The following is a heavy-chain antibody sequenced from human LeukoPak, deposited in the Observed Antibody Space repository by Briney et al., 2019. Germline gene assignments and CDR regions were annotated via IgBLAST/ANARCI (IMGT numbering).Heavy chain of an antibody. J-gene: IGHJ3*02. CDR3: AKHEPMSMFGGVIAGDAFDI. Sequence: GGSLRLSCAASGFTFSGYSMSWVRQAQGKGLQWVSVISGNGGSTYYADSEKGRFTISRDNSRNTLYLQMNSLRVEDTAVYYCAKHEPMSMFGGVIAGDAFDIWGQGTMVTVSS. V-gene: IGHV3-23*01. CDR1: GFTFSGYS. CDR2: ISGNGGST. D-gene: IGHD3-16*02.